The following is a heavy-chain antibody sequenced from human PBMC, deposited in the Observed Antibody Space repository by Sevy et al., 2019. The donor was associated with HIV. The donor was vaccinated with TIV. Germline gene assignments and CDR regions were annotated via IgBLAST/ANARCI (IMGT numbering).Heavy chain of an antibody. Sequence: GGSLRLSCAGSGFSFKNVWMTWVRQTPGKGLEWVGHAKGKGDGGSIDYCAPVNGRFTISRDNSKDMLYLQMSSLKTEDTGVYYCATVLGAGAAGAFEIWGQGTMVTVSS. D-gene: IGHD1-26*01. J-gene: IGHJ3*02. CDR1: GFSFKNVW. V-gene: IGHV3-15*01. CDR3: ATVLGAGAAGAFEI. CDR2: AKGKGDGGSI.